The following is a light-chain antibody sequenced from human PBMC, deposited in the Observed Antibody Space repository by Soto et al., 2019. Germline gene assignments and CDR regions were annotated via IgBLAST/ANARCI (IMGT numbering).Light chain of an antibody. Sequence: AVVTQSPRSLPPTLIHPAPISFMSSQFLVHSDVNTYLNWFQQRPGKSPRRLIYMVSNRDSGVPDRFSGSGSGTDFTLKISRVEAEDVGVYYCMQGNHCPWKFGQGTKVDIK. J-gene: IGKJ1*01. V-gene: IGKV2-30*02. CDR2: MVS. CDR3: MQGNHCPWK. CDR1: QFLVHSDVNTY.